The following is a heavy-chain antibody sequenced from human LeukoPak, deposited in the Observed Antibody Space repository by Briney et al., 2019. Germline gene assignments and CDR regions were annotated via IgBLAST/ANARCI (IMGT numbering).Heavy chain of an antibody. Sequence: GESLKISCKASGYSFTNSWIGWVRQMPGKGLEWMGLINPRDSNIKYSPSFQGQVTISADKSISTAFLQWSSLKASDTAMYYCARTRYGASDYWGQGILVIVSS. CDR2: INPRDSNI. V-gene: IGHV5-51*01. J-gene: IGHJ4*02. CDR1: GYSFTNSW. CDR3: ARTRYGASDY. D-gene: IGHD4-17*01.